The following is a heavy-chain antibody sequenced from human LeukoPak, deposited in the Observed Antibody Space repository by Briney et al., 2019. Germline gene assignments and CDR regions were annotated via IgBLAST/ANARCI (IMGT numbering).Heavy chain of an antibody. V-gene: IGHV4-38-2*01. D-gene: IGHD6-13*01. Sequence: PSETLSLTCAVPGYSISSGYYWDWIRQPPGKGLEWIGSIYHSGTTYYNPSLKSRVTISVDTSKNQFSLKLTSVTDADTAMYYCAKGGGGSSSWLNWFDPWGQGTLVTVSS. CDR2: IYHSGTT. J-gene: IGHJ5*02. CDR3: AKGGGGSSSWLNWFDP. CDR1: GYSISSGYY.